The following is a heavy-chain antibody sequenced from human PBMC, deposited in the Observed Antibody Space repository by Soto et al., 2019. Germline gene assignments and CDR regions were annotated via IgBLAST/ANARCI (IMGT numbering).Heavy chain of an antibody. CDR3: ARLGESSSLNYYYGMDV. CDR1: GYSFTSYW. J-gene: IGHJ6*02. Sequence: PGESLKISCKGSGYSFTSYWIGWVRQMPGKGLEWMGIIYPGDSGTRYSPSFQGQVTISADKSISTAYLQWSSLKASDTAMYYCARLGESSSLNYYYGMDVWGQGTTVTVSS. D-gene: IGHD6-6*01. CDR2: IYPGDSGT. V-gene: IGHV5-51*01.